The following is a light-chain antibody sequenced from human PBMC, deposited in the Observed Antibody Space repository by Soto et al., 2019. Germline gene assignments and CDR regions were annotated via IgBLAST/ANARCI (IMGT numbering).Light chain of an antibody. CDR3: QQYGSSPWT. Sequence: EIVLTQSPGTLSLSPGERATLSCRASQSVSNNYLAWYQQKPGQAPRLLIYGASNWATGIPDRFSGSGSGTDFTLIISRLEPEDFAVYYCQQYGSSPWTFGQGTK. CDR1: QSVSNNY. CDR2: GAS. V-gene: IGKV3-20*01. J-gene: IGKJ1*01.